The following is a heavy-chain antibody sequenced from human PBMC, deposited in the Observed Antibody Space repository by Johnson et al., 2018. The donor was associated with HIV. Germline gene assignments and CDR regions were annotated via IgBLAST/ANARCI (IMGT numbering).Heavy chain of an antibody. CDR3: TRTDDIYNYVISGFVDAFDI. CDR2: IRSETYSYAT. D-gene: IGHD3-22*01. J-gene: IGHJ3*02. CDR1: GFTVSDSA. V-gene: IGHV3-73*01. Sequence: VQLVESGGGLVQPDGSLKLSCAASGFTVSDSAMHWVRQTSGKGLEWVGRIRSETYSYATAYAASVKGRFTISRDDSQNTAYLQMNCLKSEDTAMHYCTRTDDIYNYVISGFVDAFDIWGQGTMVTVSS.